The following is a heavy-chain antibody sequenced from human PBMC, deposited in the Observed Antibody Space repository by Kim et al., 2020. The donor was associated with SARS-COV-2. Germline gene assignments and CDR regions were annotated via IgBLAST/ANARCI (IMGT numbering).Heavy chain of an antibody. D-gene: IGHD3-10*01. CDR3: ARLSGPFDY. J-gene: IGHJ4*02. Sequence: DTRYSPSFQGQVTISADKSISTAYLQWSSLKALDTAMYYCARLSGPFDYWGQGTLVTVSS. CDR2: DT. V-gene: IGHV5-51*01.